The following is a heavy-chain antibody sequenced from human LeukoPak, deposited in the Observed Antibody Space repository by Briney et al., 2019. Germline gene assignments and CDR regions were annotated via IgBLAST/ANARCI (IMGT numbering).Heavy chain of an antibody. CDR3: ARHRARRGYSYGLNAFDI. Sequence: SETLSLTCTVSGGSISSSSYYWGWIRQPPGKGLEWIGSIYYSGSTYYNPSLKSRVTISVDTSKNQFSLKLSSVTAADTAVYYCARHRARRGYSYGLNAFDIWGQGTMVTVSS. V-gene: IGHV4-39*01. D-gene: IGHD5-18*01. CDR1: GGSISSSSYY. J-gene: IGHJ3*02. CDR2: IYYSGST.